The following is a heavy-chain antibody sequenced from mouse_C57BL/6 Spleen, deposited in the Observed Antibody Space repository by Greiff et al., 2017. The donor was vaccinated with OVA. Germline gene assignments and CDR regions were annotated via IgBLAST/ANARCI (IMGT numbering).Heavy chain of an antibody. CDR2: IYPGSGST. D-gene: IGHD1-1*01. J-gene: IGHJ4*01. CDR1: GYTFTSYW. CDR3: ASDPGGSSYDYAMDY. V-gene: IGHV1-55*01. Sequence: QVQLQQPGAELVKPGASVKMSCKASGYTFTSYWITWVKQRPGQGLEWIGDIYPGSGSTNYNEKFKSKATLTVDTSSSTAYMQLSSLTSEDSAVYYCASDPGGSSYDYAMDYWGQGTSVTVSS.